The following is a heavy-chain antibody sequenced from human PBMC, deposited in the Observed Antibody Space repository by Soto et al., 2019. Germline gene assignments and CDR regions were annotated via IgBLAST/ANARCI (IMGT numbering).Heavy chain of an antibody. CDR2: IKQDGSEK. Sequence: GGSLRLSCAASGFTFSSYWMSWVRQAPGKGLEWVANIKQDGSEKYYVDSVKGRFTISRDNAKNSLYMQMNSLRAEDTAVYYCARASSGSPSYYYYYMDVWGKGTTVTVSS. CDR1: GFTFSSYW. V-gene: IGHV3-7*01. D-gene: IGHD3-10*01. CDR3: ARASSGSPSYYYYYMDV. J-gene: IGHJ6*03.